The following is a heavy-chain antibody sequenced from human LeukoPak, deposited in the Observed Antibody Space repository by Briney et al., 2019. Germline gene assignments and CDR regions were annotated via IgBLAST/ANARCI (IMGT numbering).Heavy chain of an antibody. CDR3: ARDRGLRQGAFDI. D-gene: IGHD3-10*01. J-gene: IGHJ3*02. CDR1: GGSISSSSYY. Sequence: SESLSLTCTVSGGSISSSSYYWGWIRQPPGKGLEWIGSIYYSGSTYYNPSLKSRVTISVDTSKNQFSLKLSSVTAADPAVYYCARDRGLRQGAFDIWGQGTMVTVSS. V-gene: IGHV4-39*07. CDR2: IYYSGST.